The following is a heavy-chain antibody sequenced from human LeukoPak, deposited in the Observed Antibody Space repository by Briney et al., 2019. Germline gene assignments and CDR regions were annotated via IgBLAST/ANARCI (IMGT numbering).Heavy chain of an antibody. CDR1: GGSISSCCWC. Sequence: ASETLSLTCTVSGGSISSCCWCWVWIRPPPGQGRVWIGSIYYSGSTYYNPSLKSRVTISVDTSKNQFSLKLSSVTAADTAVYYCARLSRIVVVQDHWGQGTLVTVSS. CDR3: ARLSRIVVVQDH. J-gene: IGHJ4*02. D-gene: IGHD3-22*01. CDR2: IYYSGST. V-gene: IGHV4-39*07.